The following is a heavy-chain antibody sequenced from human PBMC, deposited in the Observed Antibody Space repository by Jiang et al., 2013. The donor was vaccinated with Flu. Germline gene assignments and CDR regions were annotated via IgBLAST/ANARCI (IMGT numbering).Heavy chain of an antibody. D-gene: IGHD2-2*02. V-gene: IGHV5-51*01. CDR3: ASMHIRGCNADGCYTSFYYYGLDV. Sequence: GAEVKKPGESLKISCKGSGYRFTDYWIGWVRQMPGKGLEFLGIIYPGDSDTRFSPSFQGQVTISVDTSISTAYLQWSSLKASDSAIYYCASMHIRGCNADGCYTSFYYYGLDVWGQGTTVTVSS. CDR1: GYRFTDYW. CDR2: IYPGDSDT. J-gene: IGHJ6*02.